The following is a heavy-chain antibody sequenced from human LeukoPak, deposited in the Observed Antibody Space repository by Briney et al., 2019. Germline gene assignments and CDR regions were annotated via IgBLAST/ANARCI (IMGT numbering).Heavy chain of an antibody. CDR3: ARTLSDASPVAT. V-gene: IGHV4-38-2*02. CDR2: VYHSGTT. Sequence: PSETLSLICNVSGYFLSSGFYWGWIRQPPGKGLEWIFSVYHSGTTIYNPSLKSRVTMSMDTSMNHYSLKLRSVTAADTAVYYCARTLSDASPVATWGHGTLVTVSS. J-gene: IGHJ4*01. D-gene: IGHD2-8*01. CDR1: GYFLSSGFY.